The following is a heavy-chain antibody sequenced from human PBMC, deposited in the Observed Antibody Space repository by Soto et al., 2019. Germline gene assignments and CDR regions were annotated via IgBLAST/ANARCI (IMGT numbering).Heavy chain of an antibody. CDR3: ARARIVVAGTIVDY. CDR2: IYHSGNT. D-gene: IGHD6-19*01. CDR1: GYSISSGYY. J-gene: IGHJ4*02. V-gene: IGHV4-38-2*01. Sequence: SETRSLTWAVSGYSISSGYYCCCVRQPPGKGLECIGSIYHSGNTYYNPSLKSRVTISVDTSKNHFSLKLSSVTAADTAVYYCARARIVVAGTIVDYWGQGTLVTVS.